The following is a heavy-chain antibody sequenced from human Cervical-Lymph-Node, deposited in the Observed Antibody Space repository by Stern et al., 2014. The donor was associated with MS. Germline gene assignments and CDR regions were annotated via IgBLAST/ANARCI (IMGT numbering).Heavy chain of an antibody. J-gene: IGHJ3*01. CDR1: GFIVSKNY. CDR2: IYTDGST. Sequence: EMQLVESGGGLIQPGGSLRLSCAAPGFIVSKNYMSWVRQAPGKGLEWVSLIYTDGSTYYAGSSEGRFTISRDRSKNKFFLQMTSLRAEDTAMYYCARAIFGVNTAAMAPDAFDSWGQGTMVTVSS. V-gene: IGHV3-53*01. CDR3: ARAIFGVNTAAMAPDAFDS. D-gene: IGHD3-3*01.